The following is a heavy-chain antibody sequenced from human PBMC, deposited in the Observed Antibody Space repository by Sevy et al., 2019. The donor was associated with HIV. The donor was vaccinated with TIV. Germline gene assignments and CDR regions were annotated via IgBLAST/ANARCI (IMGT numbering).Heavy chain of an antibody. J-gene: IGHJ6*02. CDR1: GDTFSTYD. CDR3: ASGGSGDVWNYGYYYCGMDV. Sequence: ASVKVSCKASGDTFSTYDINWVRQAPGQGLEWMGWMSPKSGSTGFAQKFRGRLTMTRDTSKNTAYMELSSLRSEDTAVYYCASGGSGDVWNYGYYYCGMDVWGQGTTVTVSS. D-gene: IGHD3-3*01. V-gene: IGHV1-8*02. CDR2: MSPKSGST.